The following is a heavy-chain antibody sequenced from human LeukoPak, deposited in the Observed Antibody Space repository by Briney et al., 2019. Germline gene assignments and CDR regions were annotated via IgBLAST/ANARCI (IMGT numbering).Heavy chain of an antibody. Sequence: QPGGSLRLSCAASGFTFSNCAMSWVRQAPGKGLEWVSAISGSGGSTYYADSVKGRFTISRDNSKNTLYLQMNSLRDEDTAVYYCARDLSSVPTRWGQGTLVTVSS. CDR3: ARDLSSVPTR. J-gene: IGHJ4*02. CDR2: ISGSGGST. V-gene: IGHV3-23*01. CDR1: GFTFSNCA. D-gene: IGHD3-10*01.